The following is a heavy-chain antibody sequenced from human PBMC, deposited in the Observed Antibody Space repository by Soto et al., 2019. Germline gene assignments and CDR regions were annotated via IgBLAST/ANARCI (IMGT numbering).Heavy chain of an antibody. CDR3: TVDPMLRGVPWFDP. CDR2: IKSKSDGVTI. Sequence: PGGSLRISCAASGFIFSNYWMSWVRQAPGKGLEWVGRIKSKSDGVTIDYAAPVKGRFTISRDDSRDMLYLQMNSLKTEDTAMYYCTVDPMLRGVPWFDPWGQGTLVTGSS. V-gene: IGHV3-15*01. D-gene: IGHD3-10*01. J-gene: IGHJ5*02. CDR1: GFIFSNYW.